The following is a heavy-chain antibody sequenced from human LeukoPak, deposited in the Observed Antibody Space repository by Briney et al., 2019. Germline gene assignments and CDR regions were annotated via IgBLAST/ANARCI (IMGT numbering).Heavy chain of an antibody. J-gene: IGHJ6*02. D-gene: IGHD4-17*01. CDR1: GGSFSSYA. Sequence: SVKVSCKASGGSFSSYAISWARQAPGQGLEWMGRIIPILSIANYAQKFQGRVTTTADKSTSTAYMELSSLRSEDTAVYYCARDTTVTTDYYYGMDVWGQGTTVTVSS. V-gene: IGHV1-69*04. CDR2: IIPILSIA. CDR3: ARDTTVTTDYYYGMDV.